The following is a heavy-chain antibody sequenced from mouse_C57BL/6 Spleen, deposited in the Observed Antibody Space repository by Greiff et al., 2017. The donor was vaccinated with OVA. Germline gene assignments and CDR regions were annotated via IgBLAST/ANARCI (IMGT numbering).Heavy chain of an antibody. J-gene: IGHJ2*01. V-gene: IGHV1-64*01. Sequence: VQLQQPGAEPVKPGASVKLSCKASGYTFTSYWMHWVKQRPGQGLEWIGMIHPNSGSTNYNEKFKSKATLTVDKSSSTAYMQLSSLTSEDSAVYYCARWSITRHYFDYWGQGTTLTVSS. D-gene: IGHD1-1*01. CDR3: ARWSITRHYFDY. CDR2: IHPNSGST. CDR1: GYTFTSYW.